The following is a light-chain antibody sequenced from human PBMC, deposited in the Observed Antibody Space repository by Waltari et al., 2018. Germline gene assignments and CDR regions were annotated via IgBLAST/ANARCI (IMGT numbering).Light chain of an antibody. CDR1: NSNIGSNN. V-gene: IGLV1-44*01. CDR3: ATWDDSLKGVV. Sequence: QSVVTQPPSASETPGQRVTISCRGRNSNIGSNNVHWYQQLPGTAPKLLIYNNNQRPSGVPDRVSGSKSGTSASLAISGLQSEDEADYFCATWDDSLKGVVFGGGTKLTVL. CDR2: NNN. J-gene: IGLJ3*02.